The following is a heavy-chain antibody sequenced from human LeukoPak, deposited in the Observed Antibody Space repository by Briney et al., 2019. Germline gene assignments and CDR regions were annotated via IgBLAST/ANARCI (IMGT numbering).Heavy chain of an antibody. CDR2: IYYSGRT. J-gene: IGHJ4*02. CDR1: GDSVSRSDSY. D-gene: IGHD3-22*01. V-gene: IGHV4-39*01. Sequence: PSETLSLTCSVSGDSVSRSDSYWDWIRQPPGKGLEWIGTIYYSGRTYYSPSLKSRVTISVDTSKNQFSLKLSSVTAADTAVYYCARRHAITMIVVFDYWGQGTLVTVSS. CDR3: ARRHAITMIVVFDY.